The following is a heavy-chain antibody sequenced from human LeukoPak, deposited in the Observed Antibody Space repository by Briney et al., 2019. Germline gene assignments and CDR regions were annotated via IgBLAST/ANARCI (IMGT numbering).Heavy chain of an antibody. D-gene: IGHD3-10*01. CDR1: GFTFSNTW. Sequence: PGGSLRLSCAASGFTFSNTWMNWVRQAPGKGLEWVGRIQSKTDGWTTEYAAPVKGRFTISRDDSKTTLYLQMNSLKTEDTAVYYCATLTVRGVINIWGQGTLVTVSS. J-gene: IGHJ4*02. CDR2: IQSKTDGWTT. CDR3: ATLTVRGVINI. V-gene: IGHV3-15*01.